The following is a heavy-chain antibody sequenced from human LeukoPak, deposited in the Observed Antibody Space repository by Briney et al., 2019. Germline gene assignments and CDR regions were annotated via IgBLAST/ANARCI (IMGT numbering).Heavy chain of an antibody. Sequence: PSETLSLTCTVSGGSISSSSYYWGWIRQPPGKGLEWIGSIHYSGSTYYNPSLKSRVTISVDTSKNQFSLKLSSVTAADTAVYYCARVYGAPTRAFDIWGQGTMVTVSS. D-gene: IGHD4-17*01. CDR3: ARVYGAPTRAFDI. V-gene: IGHV4-39*07. J-gene: IGHJ3*02. CDR1: GGSISSSSYY. CDR2: IHYSGST.